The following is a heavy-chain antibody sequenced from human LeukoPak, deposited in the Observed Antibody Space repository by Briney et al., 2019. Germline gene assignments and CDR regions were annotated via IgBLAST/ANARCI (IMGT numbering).Heavy chain of an antibody. CDR2: INTGNGQT. Sequence: ASVKVSCKSSGYTFTKFAIHWVRQAPGQRLEWMGWINTGNGQTKYSENFEGRVTMTRDTYTSTIYVVVRSLTSEDTGLYYCARYFGSGSYLDYWGQGTLLTVSS. CDR1: GYTFTKFA. J-gene: IGHJ4*02. CDR3: ARYFGSGSYLDY. D-gene: IGHD3-10*01. V-gene: IGHV1-3*04.